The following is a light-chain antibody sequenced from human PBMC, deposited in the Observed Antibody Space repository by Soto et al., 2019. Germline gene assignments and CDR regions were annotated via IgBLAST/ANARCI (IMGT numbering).Light chain of an antibody. V-gene: IGKV1-27*01. Sequence: DIQMTQSPSSLSVSVGDTVAITCRASQGISNHLAWYQQKPGKSPKLLIFTAYALQPGVPSRFSGSGSGTDFTLTISSLQPEDVATYFCQKYSSASYTFGQGTKLELK. CDR1: QGISNH. J-gene: IGKJ2*01. CDR2: TAY. CDR3: QKYSSASYT.